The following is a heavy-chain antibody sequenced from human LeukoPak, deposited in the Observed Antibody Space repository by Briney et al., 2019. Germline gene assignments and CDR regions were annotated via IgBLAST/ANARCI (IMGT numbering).Heavy chain of an antibody. V-gene: IGHV3-20*04. CDR2: INWNGGST. CDR3: ARALTYNWNYVGGYYFDY. J-gene: IGHJ4*02. D-gene: IGHD1-7*01. Sequence: GGSLRLSCAASGFTFDDYGMSWDRQAPGKGLEWVSGINWNGGSTGYADTVKGRFTISRDNAKNSLYLQMNSLRAEDTALYYCARALTYNWNYVGGYYFDYWGQGTLVTVSS. CDR1: GFTFDDYG.